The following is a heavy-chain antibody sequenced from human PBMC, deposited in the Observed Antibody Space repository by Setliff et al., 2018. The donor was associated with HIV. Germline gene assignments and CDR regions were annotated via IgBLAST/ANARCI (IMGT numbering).Heavy chain of an antibody. D-gene: IGHD6-19*01. V-gene: IGHV4-34*01. Sequence: SETLSLTCAVYGESFSAYFWSWIRQPPGKGLEWIGEINHSGNTNYNPSLKIRVTISIGTSNNHFSLKLSSVSAADTAVYYCATGLAVAPDYWGQGSLVTVSS. CDR2: INHSGNT. CDR3: ATGLAVAPDY. J-gene: IGHJ4*02. CDR1: GESFSAYF.